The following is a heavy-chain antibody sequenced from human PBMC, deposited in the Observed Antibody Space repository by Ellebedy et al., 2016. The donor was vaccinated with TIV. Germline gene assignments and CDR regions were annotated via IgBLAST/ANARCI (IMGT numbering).Heavy chain of an antibody. Sequence: GESLKISCAASGFPFSNYAMAWVRQAPGKGLEWVSAISQSGCDTYYADSVKGRFTISRDNSQSTLYLQMDSLRADDTAVYYCAKPPELWLIHTGLVSWGQGTLVTVSS. CDR3: AKPPELWLIHTGLVS. D-gene: IGHD6-19*01. CDR1: GFPFSNYA. J-gene: IGHJ4*02. V-gene: IGHV3-23*01. CDR2: ISQSGCDT.